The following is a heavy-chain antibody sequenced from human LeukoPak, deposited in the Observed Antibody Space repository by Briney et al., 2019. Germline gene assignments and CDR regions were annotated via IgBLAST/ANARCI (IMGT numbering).Heavy chain of an antibody. CDR3: ARHARWGSGSNWFDP. V-gene: IGHV4-61*01. CDR2: IYYSGST. J-gene: IGHJ5*02. CDR1: GGSISSRSYY. Sequence: PSETLSLTCTVSGGSISSRSYYWSWIRQPPGKGLEWIGYIYYSGSTNYNPSLKSRVTISVDTSRNQFSLKLSSVTAADTAVYYCARHARWGSGSNWFDPWGQGTLVTVSS. D-gene: IGHD3-10*01.